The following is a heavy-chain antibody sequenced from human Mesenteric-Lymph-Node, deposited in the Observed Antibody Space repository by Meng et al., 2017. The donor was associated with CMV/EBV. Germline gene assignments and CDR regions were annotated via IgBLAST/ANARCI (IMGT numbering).Heavy chain of an antibody. V-gene: IGHV5-51*01. CDR3: ARHSAPRETYSWFDP. CDR1: GYSFTTHW. D-gene: IGHD5-24*01. Sequence: GGSLRLSCKGSGYSFTTHWIVWVRQMPGKGLEWVGIINPGDSDTRYSPSFQGQVTISADKSISTVYLQWSSLKASDSGMYYCARHSAPRETYSWFDPWGQGTLVTVSS. J-gene: IGHJ5*02. CDR2: INPGDSDT.